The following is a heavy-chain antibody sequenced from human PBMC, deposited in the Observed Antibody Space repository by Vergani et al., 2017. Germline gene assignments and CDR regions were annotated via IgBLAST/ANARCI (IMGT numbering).Heavy chain of an antibody. CDR1: GFTFSNAW. Sequence: EVQLVESGGGLVKPGGSLRLSCAASGFTFSNAWMSWVRQAPGKGLEWVGRIKSKTDGGTTDYAAPVKGRFTISRDDSKNTLYLQMNSLKTEDTAVYYCTTDRYSGVRFLEWFSYYYMDVWGKGTTVTVSS. J-gene: IGHJ6*03. CDR3: TTDRYSGVRFLEWFSYYYMDV. CDR2: IKSKTDGGTT. D-gene: IGHD3-3*01. V-gene: IGHV3-15*01.